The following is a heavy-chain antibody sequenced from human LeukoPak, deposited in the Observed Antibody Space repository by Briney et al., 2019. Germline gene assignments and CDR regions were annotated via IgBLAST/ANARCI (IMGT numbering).Heavy chain of an antibody. CDR3: AGEDNSSGYRPFDI. V-gene: IGHV1-2*06. Sequence: ASVKVSCEASGYTFTGYYIHWVRQAPGQGLDWMVRINPNNGGTNYAQKFQGRVTMTRDMSMSTAYMELSRLRSDDTAVYYCAGEDNSSGYRPFDIWGQGTMVTVPS. CDR2: INPNNGGT. J-gene: IGHJ3*02. CDR1: GYTFTGYY. D-gene: IGHD3-22*01.